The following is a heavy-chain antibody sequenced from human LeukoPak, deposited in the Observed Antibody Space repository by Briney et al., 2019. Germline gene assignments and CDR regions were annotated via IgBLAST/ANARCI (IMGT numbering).Heavy chain of an antibody. D-gene: IGHD3-16*01. Sequence: GGSLRLSCAASGFTFSSYEMNWVRQAPGKGLEWVSYISSSGSTIYYADSLKGRFTVSRDNAKNSLYLQMNSLRVEDTAVYYCARSSGEWIVALDYWGQGTPVTVSS. CDR2: ISSSGSTI. V-gene: IGHV3-48*03. J-gene: IGHJ4*02. CDR1: GFTFSSYE. CDR3: ARSSGEWIVALDY.